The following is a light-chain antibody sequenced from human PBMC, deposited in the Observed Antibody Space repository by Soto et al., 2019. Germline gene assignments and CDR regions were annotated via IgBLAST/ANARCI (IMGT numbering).Light chain of an antibody. V-gene: IGLV2-11*01. J-gene: IGLJ2*01. CDR1: SSDVGAYYY. CDR2: DVN. CDR3: CSYAGGYTHVV. Sequence: QSVLTQPRSVSGSPGQSVTISCAGTSSDVGAYYYVSWYQQHPGKAPKLMLYDVNERPSGVPDRFSGSKSGNTASLTISGLQAEDEPDYYCCSYAGGYTHVVFGGGTKLTVL.